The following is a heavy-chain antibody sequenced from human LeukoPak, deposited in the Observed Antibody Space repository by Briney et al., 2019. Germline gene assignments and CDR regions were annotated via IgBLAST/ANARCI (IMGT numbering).Heavy chain of an antibody. D-gene: IGHD6-13*01. CDR3: ATKEAGIAAPFDY. J-gene: IGHJ4*02. Sequence: ASVKVSCKASGYTFTSYDINWVRQAAGQGVEWMGGIIPIFGTANYAQKFQGRVTITADESTSTAYMELSSLRSEDTAVYYCATKEAGIAAPFDYWGQGTLVTVSS. V-gene: IGHV1-69*13. CDR2: IIPIFGTA. CDR1: GYTFTSYD.